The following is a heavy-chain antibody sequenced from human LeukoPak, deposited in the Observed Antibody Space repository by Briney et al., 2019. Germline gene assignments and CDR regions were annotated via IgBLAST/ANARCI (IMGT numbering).Heavy chain of an antibody. D-gene: IGHD1-26*01. CDR2: INHSGST. CDR1: GGSFSGYY. CDR3: ARGGGSYLFDY. V-gene: IGHV4-34*01. Sequence: TAETLSLTCAVYGGSFSGYYWSWIRQPPGKGLEWIGEINHSGSTNYNPSLKSRVTIIVDNSKNQFSLRLSSVTAADTAVYYCARGGGSYLFDYWGEGTLVTVSS. J-gene: IGHJ4*02.